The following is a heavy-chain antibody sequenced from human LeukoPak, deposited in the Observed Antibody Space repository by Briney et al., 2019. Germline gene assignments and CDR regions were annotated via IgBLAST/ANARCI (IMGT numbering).Heavy chain of an antibody. CDR1: GLSFSGSA. J-gene: IGHJ6*02. V-gene: IGHV3-73*01. CDR2: IRSKANSYVT. D-gene: IGHD2-15*01. Sequence: GGSLRLSCAASGLSFSGSAIHWVRQASGRGLEWLGRIRSKANSYVTVYAASVSGRFIISRDDSGNTAYLQMNSLQTEDTAVYYCTRHTDKYCSGAGCYVDNFYGLDVWGQGTTVTVSS. CDR3: TRHTDKYCSGAGCYVDNFYGLDV.